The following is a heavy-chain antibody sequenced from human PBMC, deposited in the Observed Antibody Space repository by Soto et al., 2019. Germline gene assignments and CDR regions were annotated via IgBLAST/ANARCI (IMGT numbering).Heavy chain of an antibody. Sequence: SETLSLTCAVYGGSFSGYYWSWIRQPAGKGLEWIGRIYTSGSTNYNPSLKSRVTMSVDTSKNQFSLKLSSVTAADTAVYYCAGIAVAGPYYYYGMDVWGQGTTVTVSS. CDR3: AGIAVAGPYYYYGMDV. D-gene: IGHD6-19*01. J-gene: IGHJ6*02. CDR1: GGSFSGYY. V-gene: IGHV4-59*10. CDR2: IYTSGST.